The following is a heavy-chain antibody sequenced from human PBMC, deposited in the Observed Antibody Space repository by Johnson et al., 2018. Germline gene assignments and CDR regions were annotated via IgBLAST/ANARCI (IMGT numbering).Heavy chain of an antibody. V-gene: IGHV3-23*01. D-gene: IGHD3-22*01. J-gene: IGHJ1*01. CDR1: GFTFSGSA. CDR3: AKPPGSTMIVVD. CDR2: ISGSGGST. Sequence: VQLQESGGGLGQPGGSLKLSCAASGFTFSGSAMHWVRQASGQGLECVSAISGSGGSTYYADSVKGRVTISRDNSKNTLYLQMNSLRAEDTAVYDCAKPPGSTMIVVDWGQGTLVTDSS.